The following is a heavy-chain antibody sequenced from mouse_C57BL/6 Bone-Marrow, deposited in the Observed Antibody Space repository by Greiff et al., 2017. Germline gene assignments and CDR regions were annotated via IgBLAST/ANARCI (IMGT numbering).Heavy chain of an antibody. V-gene: IGHV1-87*01. CDR3: SEDSAVYYCAWLYYGSSPYAMDY. J-gene: IGHJ4*01. D-gene: IGHD1-1*01. CDR1: LTFFRRGD. CDR2: GKGLGWIG. Sequence: QVQLKPFGPELARPLALVKKSCPAFLTFFRRGDFCHWDSHFWVPGVKTKAGKGLGWIGGIYPVNGDTSYKQKFKGKATLTADKSSSTAYMQLSSLTSEDSAVYYCAWLYYGSSPYAMDYWGQGTSVTVSS.